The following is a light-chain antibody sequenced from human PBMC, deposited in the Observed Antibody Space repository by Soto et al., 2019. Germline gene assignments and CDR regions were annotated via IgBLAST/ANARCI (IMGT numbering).Light chain of an antibody. CDR2: GAS. J-gene: IGKJ1*01. V-gene: IGKV3-20*01. CDR1: QSVSSSY. Sequence: EIVLTQSPGTLSLSPGERATLSCRASQSVSSSYLAWYQQKPGQAPRLLIYGASSRATGIPDRFSGSGSGTDFTLTISILEPEGFAVYYCQQYGSSQTFGQGTKVEIK. CDR3: QQYGSSQT.